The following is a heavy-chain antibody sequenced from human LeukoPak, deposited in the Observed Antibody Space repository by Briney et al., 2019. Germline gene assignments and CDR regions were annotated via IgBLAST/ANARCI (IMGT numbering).Heavy chain of an antibody. V-gene: IGHV1-46*01. Sequence: ASVKVSCKASGYIFTSYYMHWVRQAPGQGLEWMGIINPSGGSTSYAQKFQGRLTMTRDTSTSTLYMELSSLGSEDTAVYYCAREGVAATGLDYWGQGTLVTVSS. CDR2: INPSGGST. CDR1: GYIFTSYY. CDR3: AREGVAATGLDY. D-gene: IGHD6-13*01. J-gene: IGHJ4*02.